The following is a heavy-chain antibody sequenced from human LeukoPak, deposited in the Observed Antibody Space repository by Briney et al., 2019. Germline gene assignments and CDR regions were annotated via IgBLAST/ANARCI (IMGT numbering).Heavy chain of an antibody. CDR3: AIGGRYSSGWFDY. V-gene: IGHV3-30*02. J-gene: IGHJ4*02. D-gene: IGHD6-25*01. Sequence: GGSLRLSCAASGFTFSSYGMHWVRQAPGKGLEWVAFIRYDGSNKYYADSVKGRFTISRDNSKNTLYLQMNSLRAEDTAVYYCAIGGRYSSGWFDYWSQGTLVTVSS. CDR1: GFTFSSYG. CDR2: IRYDGSNK.